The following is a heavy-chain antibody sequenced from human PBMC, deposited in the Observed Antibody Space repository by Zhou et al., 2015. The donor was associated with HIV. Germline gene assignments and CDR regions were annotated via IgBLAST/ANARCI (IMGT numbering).Heavy chain of an antibody. D-gene: IGHD3-22*01. CDR3: ARSSVNHDYAFDL. CDR2: ITPMFETK. V-gene: IGHV1-69*06. J-gene: IGHJ3*01. CDR1: GGTFSTYG. Sequence: QVQLVQSGAEVKKPGSSVKVSCKASGGTFSTYGITWVRQAPGQGLEWMGSITPMFETKTYAEKFRARLTITVDKSTSAAYMELGGLTSEDAAVYFCARSSVNHDYAFDLWGQGTKVIVSS.